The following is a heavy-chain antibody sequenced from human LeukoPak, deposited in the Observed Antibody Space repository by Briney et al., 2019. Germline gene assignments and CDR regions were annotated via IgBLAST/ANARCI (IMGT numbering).Heavy chain of an antibody. D-gene: IGHD3-22*01. J-gene: IGHJ4*02. CDR1: GFTFDDYA. CDR2: ISWNSGSI. Sequence: GRSLRLSRAASGFTFDDYAMHWVRQAPGKGLEWVSGISWNSGSIGYADSVKGRFTISRDNAKNSLYLQMNSLRPEDMALYYCVKSIYYDSSGPFDYWGQGTLVTVSS. CDR3: VKSIYYDSSGPFDY. V-gene: IGHV3-9*03.